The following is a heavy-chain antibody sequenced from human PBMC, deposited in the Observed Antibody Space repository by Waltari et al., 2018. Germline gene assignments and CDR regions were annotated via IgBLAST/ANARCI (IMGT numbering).Heavy chain of an antibody. CDR2: IKQDGSEK. J-gene: IGHJ4*02. Sequence: EVQLVESGGGLVQPGGSLRLSCAASGFTFSSYWMIWVRQAPGKGLEWVANIKQDGSEKYYVDSVKGRFTISRDNAKNSLYLQMNSLRAEDTAVYYCAINPLPYYFDYWGQGTLVTVSS. V-gene: IGHV3-7*01. CDR3: AINPLPYYFDY. CDR1: GFTFSSYW.